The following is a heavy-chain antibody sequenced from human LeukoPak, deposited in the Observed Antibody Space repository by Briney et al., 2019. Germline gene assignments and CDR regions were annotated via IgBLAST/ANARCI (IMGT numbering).Heavy chain of an antibody. CDR1: GGTFSSYA. CDR2: IIPIFGTA. Sequence: SVKVSCKASGGTFSSYAISWVRQAPGQGLEWMGGIIPIFGTANYAQKFQGGVTITTDESTSTAYKELSSLRSEDTAVYYCARGSSGYSSGWIDYWGQGTLVTVSS. D-gene: IGHD6-19*01. V-gene: IGHV1-69*05. CDR3: ARGSSGYSSGWIDY. J-gene: IGHJ4*02.